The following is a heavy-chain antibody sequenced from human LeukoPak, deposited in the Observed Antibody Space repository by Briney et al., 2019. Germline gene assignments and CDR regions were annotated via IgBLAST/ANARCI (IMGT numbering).Heavy chain of an antibody. CDR1: GGSIISYY. V-gene: IGHV4-59*08. CDR2: IYYSGST. D-gene: IGHD2-15*01. Sequence: PSETLSLTCTVSGGSIISYYWSWIRQPPGKGLEWVAYIYYSGSTSYNPSLKSRVTISVDTSKKQFSLMLSAVTAADTAVYYCARHRGAYCSGGNCYSSYYFDYWGQGTLVTVSS. J-gene: IGHJ4*02. CDR3: ARHRGAYCSGGNCYSSYYFDY.